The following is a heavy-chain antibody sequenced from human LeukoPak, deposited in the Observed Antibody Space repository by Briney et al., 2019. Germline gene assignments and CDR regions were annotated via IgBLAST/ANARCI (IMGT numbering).Heavy chain of an antibody. D-gene: IGHD5-24*01. V-gene: IGHV4-59*01. CDR3: ARDGGDGYNDY. CDR1: GGSISSYY. CDR2: IYYSGST. J-gene: IGHJ4*02. Sequence: SETLSLTCTVSGGSISSYYWSWIRQPPGKGLEWIGYIYYSGSTNYNPSLKSRVTISVDTSKNQFSLKLSSVTAADTAVYYCARDGGDGYNDYWGQGTLATVSS.